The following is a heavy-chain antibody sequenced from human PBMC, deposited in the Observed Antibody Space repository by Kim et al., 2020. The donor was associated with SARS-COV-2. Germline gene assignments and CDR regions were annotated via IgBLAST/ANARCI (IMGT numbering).Heavy chain of an antibody. J-gene: IGHJ1*01. Sequence: GGSLRLSCTASGFTFENHSIHWVRRAPGKGLEWLTGLNWDSDGIVYAASVRGRFSVSRDNAKRSTYLQMLRLRVEDTAFYYCANDFANFLSSNLVEGGQG. D-gene: IGHD2-2*01. CDR3: ANDFANFLSSNLVE. CDR1: GFTFENHS. CDR2: LNWDSDGI. V-gene: IGHV3-9*01.